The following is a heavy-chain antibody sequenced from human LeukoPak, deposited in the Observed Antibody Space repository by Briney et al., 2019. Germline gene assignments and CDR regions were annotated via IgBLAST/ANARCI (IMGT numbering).Heavy chain of an antibody. CDR1: GFTFSSYW. V-gene: IGHV3-7*01. CDR3: AKDLSNFYFDY. J-gene: IGHJ4*02. CDR2: IKQDGSEK. D-gene: IGHD5-24*01. Sequence: GGSLRLSCAASGFTFSSYWMSWVRQAPGKGLEWVANIKQDGSEKYYVDSVKGRFTISRDNAKNSLYLQMNSLRAEDTAVYYCAKDLSNFYFDYWGQGTLVTVSS.